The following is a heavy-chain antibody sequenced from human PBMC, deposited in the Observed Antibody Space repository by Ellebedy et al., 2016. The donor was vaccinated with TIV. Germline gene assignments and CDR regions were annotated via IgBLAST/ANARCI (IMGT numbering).Heavy chain of an antibody. CDR1: GGSISSYY. Sequence: SETLSLXXTVSGGSISSYYWSWIRQPPGKGLEWIGYIYYSGSTNYNPSLKSRVTISVDTSKNQFSLKLSSVTAADTAVYYCARAATPSTPVDYWGQGTLVTVPS. CDR3: ARAATPSTPVDY. J-gene: IGHJ4*02. CDR2: IYYSGST. V-gene: IGHV4-59*01. D-gene: IGHD2-15*01.